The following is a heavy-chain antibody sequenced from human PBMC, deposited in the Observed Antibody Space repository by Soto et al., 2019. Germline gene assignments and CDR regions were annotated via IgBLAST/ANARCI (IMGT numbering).Heavy chain of an antibody. CDR1: GFTFSSYA. D-gene: IGHD3-16*02. CDR3: AKDPGDYDYIWGSYRPSDY. J-gene: IGHJ4*02. Sequence: EVQLLESGGGLVQPGGSLRLSCAASGFTFSSYAMSWVRQAPGKGLEWVSAISGSGGSTYYADSVKGRFTISRDNSKNTLYLQMNSLRAEDTAVYYCAKDPGDYDYIWGSYRPSDYWGQGTLVTVSS. V-gene: IGHV3-23*01. CDR2: ISGSGGST.